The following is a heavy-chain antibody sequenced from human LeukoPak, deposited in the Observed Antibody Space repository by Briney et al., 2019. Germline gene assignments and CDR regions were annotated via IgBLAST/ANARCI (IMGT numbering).Heavy chain of an antibody. CDR2: INHSGST. Sequence: SETLSLTCAVYGGSFSGYYWSWIRQPPGKGLEWIGEINHSGSTNYNPSLKSRVTISVDTSKNQFSLKLSSVTAADTAVYYCARTAVTPSSSLLIDYWGQGTLVTVSS. V-gene: IGHV4-34*01. D-gene: IGHD6-6*01. CDR3: ARTAVTPSSSLLIDY. J-gene: IGHJ4*02. CDR1: GGSFSGYY.